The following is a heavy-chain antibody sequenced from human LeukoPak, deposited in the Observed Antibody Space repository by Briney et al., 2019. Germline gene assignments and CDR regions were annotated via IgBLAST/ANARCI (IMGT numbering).Heavy chain of an antibody. CDR2: INHSGST. J-gene: IGHJ4*02. D-gene: IGHD5-18*01. CDR1: GGSFSGYY. CDR3: ARGIGYSYGYYYFDY. Sequence: SETLSLTCAVYGGSFSGYYWSWIRQPPGKGLEWIGEINHSGSTNYNPSLTSRVTISVDTSKNRFSLKLSSVTAADTAVYYCARGIGYSYGYYYFDYWGQGTLVTVSS. V-gene: IGHV4-34*01.